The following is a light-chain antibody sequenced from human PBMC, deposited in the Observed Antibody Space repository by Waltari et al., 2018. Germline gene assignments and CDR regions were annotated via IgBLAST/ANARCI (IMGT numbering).Light chain of an antibody. CDR2: GAS. V-gene: IGKV3-20*01. CDR3: QHYVRLPVT. Sequence: EIALTQSPGTLSSSPGERATLSRRASQSVSRTLAWYQQKPGQAPRLLIYGASTRATGIPDRFSGSGSGTDFSLTISRLEPEDFAVYYCQHYVRLPVTFGQGTKVEIK. CDR1: QSVSRT. J-gene: IGKJ1*01.